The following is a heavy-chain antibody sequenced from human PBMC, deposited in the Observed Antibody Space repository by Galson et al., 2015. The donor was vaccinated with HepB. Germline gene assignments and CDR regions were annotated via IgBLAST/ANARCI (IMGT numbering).Heavy chain of an antibody. D-gene: IGHD6-19*01. J-gene: IGHJ4*02. CDR2: IRYDGSDV. V-gene: IGHV3-30*02. Sequence: SLRLSCAASGVTFSSYAMHWVRQAPGKGLEWVAFIRYDGSDVSYADSVKGRFTISRDNSKNTLYLQMSSLTAEDTALYYCAKEVEQWLVKENYFDYWGQGTLVTVSS. CDR3: AKEVEQWLVKENYFDY. CDR1: GVTFSSYA.